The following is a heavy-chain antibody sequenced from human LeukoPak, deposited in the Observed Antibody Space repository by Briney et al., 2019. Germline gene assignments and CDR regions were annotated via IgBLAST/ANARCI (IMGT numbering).Heavy chain of an antibody. Sequence: GGSLRLSCAASGFIFSRYGMQWVRQTPGKGLEWVAVTWDDGNKKYYADSVKGRFSISRDNSQNMLFLHMNSLRPEDTAVYYCARGRLQLAQYFDYWGQGTLVNVSS. D-gene: IGHD6-25*01. CDR1: GFIFSRYG. CDR3: ARGRLQLAQYFDY. V-gene: IGHV3-33*01. J-gene: IGHJ4*02. CDR2: TWDDGNKK.